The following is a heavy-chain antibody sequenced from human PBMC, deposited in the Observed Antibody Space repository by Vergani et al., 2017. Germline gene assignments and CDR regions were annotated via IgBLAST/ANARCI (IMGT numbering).Heavy chain of an antibody. D-gene: IGHD5-12*01. CDR2: INPSGGST. CDR3: ARDLGVNIVATMGFGY. J-gene: IGHJ4*02. Sequence: QVQLVQSGAEVKKPGASVKVSCKASGYTFTSYYMHWVRQAPGQGLEWMGIINPSGGSTSYAQKFQGRVTMTRDTSTSTVYMELSSLRSEDTAVYYCARDLGVNIVATMGFGYWGQGTLVTVSS. CDR1: GYTFTSYY. V-gene: IGHV1-46*01.